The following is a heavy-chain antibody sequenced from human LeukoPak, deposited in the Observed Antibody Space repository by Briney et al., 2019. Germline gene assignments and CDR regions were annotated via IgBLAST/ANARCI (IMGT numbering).Heavy chain of an antibody. CDR2: ISYDGSNK. V-gene: IGHV3-30-3*01. CDR3: AKDMVGATWGFDY. Sequence: PGRSLRLSCAASGFTFSSYAVHWVRQAPGKGLEWVAVISYDGSNKYYADSVKGRFTISRDNSKNTLYLQMNSLRAEDTAVYYCAKDMVGATWGFDYWGQGTLVTVSS. CDR1: GFTFSSYA. D-gene: IGHD1-26*01. J-gene: IGHJ4*02.